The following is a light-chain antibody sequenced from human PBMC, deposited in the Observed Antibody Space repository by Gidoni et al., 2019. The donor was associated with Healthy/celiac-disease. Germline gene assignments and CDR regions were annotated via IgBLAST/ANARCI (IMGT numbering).Light chain of an antibody. CDR2: DAS. CDR1: QRVSSY. Sequence: DIVLTQSPATLSLSPGERATLSCRARQRVSSYLAWYQQKPGQAPRLLIYDASNRATGIPARFSGSGSGTDFTLTISSLEPEDFAVYYCQQRSNWPPLTFGGGTKVEIK. V-gene: IGKV3-11*01. J-gene: IGKJ4*01. CDR3: QQRSNWPPLT.